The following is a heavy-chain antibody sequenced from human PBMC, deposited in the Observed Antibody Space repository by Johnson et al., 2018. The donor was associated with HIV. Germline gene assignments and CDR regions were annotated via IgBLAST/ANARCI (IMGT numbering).Heavy chain of an antibody. CDR1: GFTFSSNW. CDR3: VRDPVRRTYDI. J-gene: IGHJ3*02. V-gene: IGHV3-7*05. Sequence: VQLVESGGGLVQPGGSLRLSCAASGFTFSSNWMSWVRQAPGKGLEWVGNIKQDGSEKYYVDSVKGRFTISRDNVKKSLYLQMNNLRVEDTAVYYCVRDPVRRTYDIWGQGTMVTVSS. D-gene: IGHD1-14*01. CDR2: IKQDGSEK.